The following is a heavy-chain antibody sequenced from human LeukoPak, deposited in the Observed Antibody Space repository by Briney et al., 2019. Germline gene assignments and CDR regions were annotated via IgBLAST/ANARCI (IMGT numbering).Heavy chain of an antibody. Sequence: GGPLRLSCAASGFTFSNYWMTWVRQAPGKGLEWVAHINQDGSEEHYMDSVKARFAISRDNAKNSLSLQMNSLRAEDTAVYYCVRDGGVSGYDLLDYWGQGTLVTVSS. V-gene: IGHV3-7*01. CDR2: INQDGSEE. J-gene: IGHJ4*02. D-gene: IGHD5-12*01. CDR3: VRDGGVSGYDLLDY. CDR1: GFTFSNYW.